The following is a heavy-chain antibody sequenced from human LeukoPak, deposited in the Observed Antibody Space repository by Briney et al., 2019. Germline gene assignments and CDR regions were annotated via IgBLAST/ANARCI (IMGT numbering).Heavy chain of an antibody. CDR3: ARCQSLRDVEDY. CDR2: IYPGDSDT. Sequence: GESLKISCKGPGYSFTSYWIGWVRQMPGKGLEWRWIIYPGDSDTRYSPSFQGQVTISADKSISTAYLQWSSLKASDTAMYYCARCQSLRDVEDYWGQGTLVTVSS. V-gene: IGHV5-51*01. D-gene: IGHD2-15*01. J-gene: IGHJ4*02. CDR1: GYSFTSYW.